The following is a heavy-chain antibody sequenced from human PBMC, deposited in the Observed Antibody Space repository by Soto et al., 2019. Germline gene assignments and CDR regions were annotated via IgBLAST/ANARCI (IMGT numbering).Heavy chain of an antibody. J-gene: IGHJ4*02. CDR3: AKGGRQWLVTSDFNY. CDR1: GFTFSDYA. V-gene: IGHV3-30*18. D-gene: IGHD6-19*01. Sequence: VQLVESGGGVVQPGRSLRLSCAASGFTFSDYAMHWVRQAPGKGLEWVAVVSHDGRNTHYADSVKGRFTISRDSSKNTVALEMTSRRAEDRAGYYCAKGGRQWLVTSDFNYWGQGALVTVSS. CDR2: VSHDGRNT.